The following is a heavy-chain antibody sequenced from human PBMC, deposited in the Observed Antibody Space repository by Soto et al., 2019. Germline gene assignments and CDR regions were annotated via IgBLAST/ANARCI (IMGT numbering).Heavy chain of an antibody. V-gene: IGHV1-2*02. CDR1: GYTFTGYY. CDR2: INPNSGGT. D-gene: IGHD6-19*01. CDR3: ARERAVAGTGSWFDP. Sequence: GASVKVSCKASGYTFTGYYMHWVRQAPGQGLEWMGWINPNSGGTNYAQKFQGRVTMTRDTSISTAYMELSRLRSDDTAVYYCARERAVAGTGSWFDPWGQGTLVTVSS. J-gene: IGHJ5*02.